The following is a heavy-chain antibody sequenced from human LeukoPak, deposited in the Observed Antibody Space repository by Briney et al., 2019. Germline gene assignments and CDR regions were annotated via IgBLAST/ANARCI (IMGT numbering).Heavy chain of an antibody. CDR1: GFIFNTYW. J-gene: IGHJ4*02. D-gene: IGHD3-22*01. CDR3: ASTPPDYDSSGYYHYDY. V-gene: IGHV3-48*04. CDR2: ISSSSSTI. Sequence: PGGSLRLSCAASGFIFNTYWMSWVRQAPGKGLEWVSYISSSSSTIYYADSVKGRFTISRDNAKNSLYLQMNSLRAEDTAVYYCASTPPDYDSSGYYHYDYWGQGTLVTVSS.